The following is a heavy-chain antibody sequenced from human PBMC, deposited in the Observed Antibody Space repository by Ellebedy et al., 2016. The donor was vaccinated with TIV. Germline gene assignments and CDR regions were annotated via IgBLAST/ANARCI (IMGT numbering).Heavy chain of an antibody. D-gene: IGHD4-17*01. CDR3: AKNMRTVTTTIDY. V-gene: IGHV3-23*01. CDR2: ISGNGGST. J-gene: IGHJ4*02. CDR1: GFTFSSCA. Sequence: GGSLRLSCAASGFTFSSCAMSWVRQAPGKELEWVSSISGNGGSTIYADSVKGRFTISRDNSKNTLYLQMNSLRAEDTAIYYCAKNMRTVTTTIDYWGQGTLVTVSS.